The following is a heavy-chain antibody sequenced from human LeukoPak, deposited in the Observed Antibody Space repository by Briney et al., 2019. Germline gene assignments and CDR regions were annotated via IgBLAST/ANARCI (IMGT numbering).Heavy chain of an antibody. CDR1: GGSISSYY. D-gene: IGHD3-22*01. V-gene: IGHV4-59*01. Sequence: SETLSLTCTVSGGSISSYYWSWLRQPPGKGLEWIGYIYYSGSTNYNPSLKSRVTISVDTSKNQFSLKLSSVTAADTAVYYCARGTARDYYDSSGTYYFDYWGQGTLVTVSS. J-gene: IGHJ4*02. CDR3: ARGTARDYYDSSGTYYFDY. CDR2: IYYSGST.